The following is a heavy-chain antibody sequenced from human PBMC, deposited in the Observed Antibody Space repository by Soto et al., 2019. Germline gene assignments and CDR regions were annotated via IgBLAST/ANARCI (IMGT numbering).Heavy chain of an antibody. J-gene: IGHJ4*02. CDR2: IKQDGSEK. V-gene: IGHV3-7*01. D-gene: IGHD4-17*01. Sequence: GGSRNSACPAYVFPFSRFWINWVRQAPGKGLEWVANIKQDGSEKYYVDAVKGRFTISRDSAENSVYLQMHSLRAEDTAVYYCAASPDYGPQFDFWGQGSLVTVSS. CDR1: VFPFSRFW. CDR3: AASPDYGPQFDF.